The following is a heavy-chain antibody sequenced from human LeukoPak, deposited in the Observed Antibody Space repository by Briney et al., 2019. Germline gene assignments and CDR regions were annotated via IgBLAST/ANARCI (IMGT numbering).Heavy chain of an antibody. D-gene: IGHD3-22*01. V-gene: IGHV1-69*13. CDR1: GGTFSSYA. J-gene: IGHJ4*02. CDR3: AIYYYDGSGIGYYFDY. CDR2: IIPIFGTA. Sequence: SVKVSCKASGGTFSSYAISWVRQAPGQGLEWMGGIIPIFGTANYAQKFQGRVTITADESTSTAYMELSSLRSEDTAVYYCAIYYYDGSGIGYYFDYWGQGTLVTVSS.